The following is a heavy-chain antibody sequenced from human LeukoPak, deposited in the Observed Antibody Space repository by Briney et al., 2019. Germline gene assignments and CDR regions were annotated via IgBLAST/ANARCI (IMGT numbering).Heavy chain of an antibody. CDR1: GFTVSSNY. CDR2: IYSGGST. J-gene: IGHJ5*02. CDR3: ARGVGGDWFDP. V-gene: IGHV3-66*01. D-gene: IGHD4-23*01. Sequence: GCLRLSCAASGFTVSSNYMSWVRQAPGKGLEWVSVIYSGGSTYYADSVKRRFTISRDNSKNTLYLQMSSLRAEDTAVYYCARGVGGDWFDPWGQGTLVTVSS.